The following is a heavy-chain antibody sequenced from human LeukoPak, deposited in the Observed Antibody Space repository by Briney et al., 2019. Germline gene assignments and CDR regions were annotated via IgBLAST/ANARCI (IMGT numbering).Heavy chain of an antibody. J-gene: IGHJ6*02. V-gene: IGHV3-48*02. D-gene: IGHD5-18*01. CDR3: ARDGRSAAMVPLGSNDGMDV. CDR2: ISSSSSTI. Sequence: GSLRLSCAASGFTFSSYSMNWVRQAPGKGLEWVSYISSSSSTICYADSVKGRFTISRDNAKNSLYLQMNSLRDEDTAVYYCARDGRSAAMVPLGSNDGMDVWGQGTTVTVSS. CDR1: GFTFSSYS.